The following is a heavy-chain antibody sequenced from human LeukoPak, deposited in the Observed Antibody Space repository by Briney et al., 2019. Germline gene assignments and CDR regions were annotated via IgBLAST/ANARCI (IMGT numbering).Heavy chain of an antibody. Sequence: SETLSLTCTVSGGSISSYYWSWIRQPPGKGLEWLGYIYYSGSTNYNPSLKSRVTISVDTSKNQFSLKLSSVTAADTAVYYCARAARDDYVWGSYRLDYWGQGTLVTVSS. D-gene: IGHD3-16*02. V-gene: IGHV4-59*01. J-gene: IGHJ4*02. CDR2: IYYSGST. CDR1: GGSISSYY. CDR3: ARAARDDYVWGSYRLDY.